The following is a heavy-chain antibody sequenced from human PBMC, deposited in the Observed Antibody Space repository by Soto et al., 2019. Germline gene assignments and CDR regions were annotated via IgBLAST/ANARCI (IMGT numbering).Heavy chain of an antibody. CDR1: GGTFSSYA. V-gene: IGHV1-69*12. J-gene: IGHJ5*02. D-gene: IGHD6-19*01. CDR2: IIPIFGTA. Sequence: QVQLVQSGAEVKKPGSSVKVSCKASGGTFSSYAISWVRQAPGQGLEWMGGIIPIFGTANYAQKFQGRVTVXEXXATSTAYMELSGLRSGDTAVYYCASGGGWYRWFGPWGQGTLVTVSS. CDR3: ASGGGWYRWFGP.